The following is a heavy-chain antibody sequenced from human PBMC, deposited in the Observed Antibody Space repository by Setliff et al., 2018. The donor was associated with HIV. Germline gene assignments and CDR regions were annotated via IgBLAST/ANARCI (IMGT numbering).Heavy chain of an antibody. CDR2: INPNSGGT. J-gene: IGHJ4*02. D-gene: IGHD3-9*01. Sequence: ASVKVSCKASGYTFAGYYMHWVRQAPGQGLEWMGWINPNSGGTNYAQTFQGRVTMTRDTSISTAYMELSRLRSDDTAVYYCARSPYYDILTGYYSQYYFDYWGQGTLVTVSS. CDR3: ARSPYYDILTGYYSQYYFDY. V-gene: IGHV1-2*02. CDR1: GYTFAGYY.